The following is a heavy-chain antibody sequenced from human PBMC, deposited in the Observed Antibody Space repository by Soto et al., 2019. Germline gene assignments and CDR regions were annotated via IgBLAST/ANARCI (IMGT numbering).Heavy chain of an antibody. CDR2: ISAYNGNR. D-gene: IGHD1-20*01. Sequence: ASVKVSCKASGFPFTTYGFSWVRRAPGQGLEWMGWISAYNGNRNYAQKFQGRVTMTTDTSTSTVYMELRSLASDDTAVYYCAKDPPITGSLRGTPLMDVWGQGTTVTVSS. J-gene: IGHJ6*02. CDR1: GFPFTTYG. CDR3: AKDPPITGSLRGTPLMDV. V-gene: IGHV1-18*04.